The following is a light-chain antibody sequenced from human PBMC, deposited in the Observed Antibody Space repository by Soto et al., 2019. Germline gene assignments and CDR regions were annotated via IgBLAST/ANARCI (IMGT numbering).Light chain of an antibody. CDR1: QTISSW. J-gene: IGKJ1*01. CDR2: KAS. V-gene: IGKV1-5*03. Sequence: MTQSPSTLSGSVGDRVTITCRASQTISSWLAWYQQKPGKAPKLLIYKASTLKSGVPSRFSGSGSGTEFTLTISSLQPDDFATYYCQHYNSYSEAFGQGTKA. CDR3: QHYNSYSEA.